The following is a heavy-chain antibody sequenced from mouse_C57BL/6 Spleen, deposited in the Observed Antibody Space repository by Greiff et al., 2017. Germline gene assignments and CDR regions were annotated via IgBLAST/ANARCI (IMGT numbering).Heavy chain of an antibody. CDR3: ASRYYSKAYAMDY. V-gene: IGHV2-9*01. D-gene: IGHD2-5*01. CDR2: IWGGGST. CDR1: GFSLTSYG. J-gene: IGHJ4*01. Sequence: VHLVESGPGLVAPSQSLSITCTVSGFSLTSYGVDWVRQPPGKGLEWLGVIWGGGSTNYNSALMSRLSISKDNSKSQVFLKMNSLQTDDTAMYYCASRYYSKAYAMDYWGQGTSVTVSS.